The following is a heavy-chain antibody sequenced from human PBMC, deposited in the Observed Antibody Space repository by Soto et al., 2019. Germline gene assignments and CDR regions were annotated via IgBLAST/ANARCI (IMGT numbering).Heavy chain of an antibody. Sequence: QVQLVESGGGVVQPGRSLRLSCAASGFTFSSYGMHWVRQAPGKGLEWVAVISYDGSNKYYADSVKGRFTISRDNSXXALYLQMNSLRAEDTAVYYCAKGRREWLREDWIDYWGQGTLVTVSS. J-gene: IGHJ4*02. D-gene: IGHD5-12*01. CDR1: GFTFSSYG. V-gene: IGHV3-30*18. CDR2: ISYDGSNK. CDR3: AKGRREWLREDWIDY.